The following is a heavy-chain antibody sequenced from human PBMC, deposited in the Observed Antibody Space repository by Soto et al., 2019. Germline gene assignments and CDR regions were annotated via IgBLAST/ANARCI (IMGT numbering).Heavy chain of an antibody. CDR3: AKLEVSVDSSGTN. CDR1: GFTFSSYA. D-gene: IGHD3-22*01. V-gene: IGHV3-23*01. J-gene: IGHJ4*02. CDR2: ISGSGGST. Sequence: AGGSLRLSCAASGFTFSSYAMSWVRQAPGKGLEWVSAISGSGGSTYYADSVKGRFTISRDNSKNTLNLQMNSRRAEDTAIYYCAKLEVSVDSSGTNWGQGTLVTVSS.